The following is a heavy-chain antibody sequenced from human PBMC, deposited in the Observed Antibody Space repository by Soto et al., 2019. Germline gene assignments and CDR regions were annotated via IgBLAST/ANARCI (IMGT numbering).Heavy chain of an antibody. J-gene: IGHJ3*02. Sequence: GGSLRLSCAASGFTFSSYEMNWVRQAPGKGLEWVSYISSSGSTIYYADSVKGRFTISRDNAKNSLYLQMNSLRAEDTAVYYCADGCSGGSCYSAFDIWGQGTMVTVSS. D-gene: IGHD2-15*01. CDR3: ADGCSGGSCYSAFDI. CDR2: ISSSGSTI. V-gene: IGHV3-48*03. CDR1: GFTFSSYE.